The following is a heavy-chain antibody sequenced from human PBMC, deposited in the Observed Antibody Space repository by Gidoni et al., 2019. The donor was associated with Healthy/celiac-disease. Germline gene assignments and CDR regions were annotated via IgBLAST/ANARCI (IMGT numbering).Heavy chain of an antibody. CDR2: ISGSGGST. V-gene: IGHV3-23*01. J-gene: IGHJ4*02. CDR3: ATIHQGPDRVGYFDY. Sequence: EVQLLESGGGLVQPGGSLRLSCAASGFTFSSYAMSWVRQAPGKGLEWVSAISGSGGSTYYADSVKGRFTISRDNSKNTLYLQMNSLRAEDTAVYYCATIHQGPDRVGYFDYWGQGTLVTVSS. CDR1: GFTFSSYA.